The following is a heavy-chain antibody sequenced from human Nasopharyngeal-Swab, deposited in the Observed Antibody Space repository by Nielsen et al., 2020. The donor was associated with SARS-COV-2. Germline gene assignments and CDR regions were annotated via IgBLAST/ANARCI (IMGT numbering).Heavy chain of an antibody. Sequence: WIRQPSGKGLEWIGEINHSGSTNYNPSLKSRVTISVDTSKNQFSLKLSSVTAADTAVYYCARIEDCSSTSCYDCFDYWGQGTLVTVSS. J-gene: IGHJ4*02. V-gene: IGHV4-34*01. CDR2: INHSGST. D-gene: IGHD2-2*01. CDR3: ARIEDCSSTSCYDCFDY.